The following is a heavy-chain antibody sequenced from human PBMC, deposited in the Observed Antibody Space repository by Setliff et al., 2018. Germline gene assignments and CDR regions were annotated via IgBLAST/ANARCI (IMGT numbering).Heavy chain of an antibody. Sequence: GASVKVSCKASAHIFKSYGISWVRQAPGQGLEWVGWISSYNDVTSYAQRFQGRVTVTTDTSTGTGYLELRGLRSDDTAVYYCLRLVRYCTKIACQATSGDEVWGLGTLVTVSS. CDR3: LRLVRYCTKIACQATSGDEV. D-gene: IGHD2-8*01. CDR2: ISSYNDVT. CDR1: AHIFKSYG. V-gene: IGHV1-18*01. J-gene: IGHJ4*02.